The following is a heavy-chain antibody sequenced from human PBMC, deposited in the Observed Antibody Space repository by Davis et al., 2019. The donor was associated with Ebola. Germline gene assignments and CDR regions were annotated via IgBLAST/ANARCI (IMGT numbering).Heavy chain of an antibody. J-gene: IGHJ3*02. CDR2: IYHSGST. V-gene: IGHV4-4*02. CDR1: GGSISSSNW. CDR3: ARHLATYYYDSSGYYLQGDAFDI. Sequence: SETLSLTCAVSGGSISSSNWWSWVRQPPGKGLEWIGEIYHSGSTNYNPSLKSRVTISVDTSKNQFSLKLSSVTAADTAVYYCARHLATYYYDSSGYYLQGDAFDIWGQGTMVTVSS. D-gene: IGHD3-22*01.